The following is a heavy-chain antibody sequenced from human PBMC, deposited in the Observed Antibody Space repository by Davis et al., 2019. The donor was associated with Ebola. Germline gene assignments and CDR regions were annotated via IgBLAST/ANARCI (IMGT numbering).Heavy chain of an antibody. Sequence: GESLKISCAASGFIFSNYWMSWVRQAPGKGPEWVAIIKQDGGETYYVDSVKGRFTISRDNAKNSLFLQMNSLRAEDTALYYCASGDGRGSSYDMDVWGQGTTVTVSS. CDR3: ASGDGRGSSYDMDV. CDR1: GFIFSNYW. V-gene: IGHV3-7*03. J-gene: IGHJ6*03. D-gene: IGHD5-12*01. CDR2: IKQDGGET.